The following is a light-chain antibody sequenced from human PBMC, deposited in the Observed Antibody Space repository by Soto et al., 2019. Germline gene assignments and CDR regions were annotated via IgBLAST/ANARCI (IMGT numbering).Light chain of an antibody. J-gene: IGKJ5*01. CDR3: QQLKSYPIT. V-gene: IGKV1-9*01. CDR1: QGIDSY. Sequence: DIQLTQSPSFLSASVGDRVTITCRASQGIDSYLAWYQQKPTKAPKLLIYAASTLQSGVPSRFSGSGSGTEFTLTITSLQPEDFATYYCQQLKSYPITFGQGTRLEIK. CDR2: AAS.